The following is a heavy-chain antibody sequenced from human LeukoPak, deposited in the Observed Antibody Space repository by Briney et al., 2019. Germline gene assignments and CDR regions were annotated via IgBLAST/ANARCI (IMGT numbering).Heavy chain of an antibody. CDR2: IYYSGST. CDR1: GGSISSYY. J-gene: IGHJ4*02. D-gene: IGHD3-10*01. V-gene: IGHV4-59*08. Sequence: PSETLSLTCTVSGGSISSYYWSWIRQPPGKGLEWIGYIYYSGSTNYNPSLKSRVIISVDTSKNQFSLKLSSVTAADTAVYYCARQMVRHFDYWGQGTLVTVSS. CDR3: ARQMVRHFDY.